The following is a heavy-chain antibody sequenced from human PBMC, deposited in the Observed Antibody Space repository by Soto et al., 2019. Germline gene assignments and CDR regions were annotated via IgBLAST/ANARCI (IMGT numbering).Heavy chain of an antibody. Sequence: SETLSLTCTVSGGSISSSSYYWGWIRQPPGKGLERIGSIYYSGSTYYNPSLKSRVTISVDTSKNQFSLKLSSVTAADTAVYYCARHYALGRDYYYMDVWGKGTTVTVS. V-gene: IGHV4-39*01. CDR2: IYYSGST. J-gene: IGHJ6*03. CDR3: ARHYALGRDYYYMDV. D-gene: IGHD2-15*01. CDR1: GGSISSSSYY.